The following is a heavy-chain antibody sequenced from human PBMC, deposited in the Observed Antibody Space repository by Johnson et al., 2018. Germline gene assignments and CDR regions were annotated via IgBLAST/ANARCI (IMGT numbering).Heavy chain of an antibody. CDR3: ARGYSSLIDYYYYMDV. D-gene: IGHD2-21*01. J-gene: IGHJ6*03. CDR2: INHSGIN. CDR1: GGSFSGYY. Sequence: QLQQWGAGLLKPSETLSLTCAVYGGSFSGYYWNWIRQPPGKGLEWIGEINHSGINNYNPSLKSRVTISVDTSKNQFSLKLSSVTAADTAVYYCARGYSSLIDYYYYMDVWGKGTTVTVSS. V-gene: IGHV4-34*01.